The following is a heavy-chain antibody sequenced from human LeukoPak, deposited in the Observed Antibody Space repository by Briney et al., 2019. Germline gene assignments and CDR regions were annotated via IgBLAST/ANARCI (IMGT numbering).Heavy chain of an antibody. Sequence: GGSLRLSCAASGFTFIGSGMHWVRQAPGKGLEWVAVISYDGSNKYYADSVKGRFTISRDNSRNTMYLQKNSLRAEDTAVYYCAKVSHFGSSGWSGRGTYLDCWGQGALVTVSS. CDR1: GFTFIGSG. V-gene: IGHV3-30*18. CDR2: ISYDGSNK. CDR3: AKVSHFGSSGWSGRGTYLDC. J-gene: IGHJ4*02. D-gene: IGHD6-19*01.